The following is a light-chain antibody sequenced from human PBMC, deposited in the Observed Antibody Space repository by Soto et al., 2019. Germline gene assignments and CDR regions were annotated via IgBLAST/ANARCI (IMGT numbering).Light chain of an antibody. V-gene: IGKV1-27*01. CDR3: QRYNSAPFA. Sequence: DIQMTQSPSSLSASVGDRVTITCRASQGITNSLAWYQQTPGKIPKLLIYAASTFQSGVPSRFSGSGSGEDFTLTISSLQPEDVANKYCQRYNSAPFAFGPGTKVDI. J-gene: IGKJ3*01. CDR2: AAS. CDR1: QGITNS.